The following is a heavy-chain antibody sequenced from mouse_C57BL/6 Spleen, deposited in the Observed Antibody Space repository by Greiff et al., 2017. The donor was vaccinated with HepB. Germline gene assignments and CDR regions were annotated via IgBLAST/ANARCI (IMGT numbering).Heavy chain of an antibody. V-gene: IGHV5-17*01. CDR3: ARGGYDGSSYGYYAMDY. CDR1: GFTFSDYG. J-gene: IGHJ4*01. D-gene: IGHD1-1*01. Sequence: EVQLMESGGGLVKPGGSLKLSCAASGFTFSDYGMHWVRQAPEKGLEWVAYISSGSSTIYYADTVKGRFTISRDNAKNTLFLQMTSLRSEDTAMYYCARGGYDGSSYGYYAMDYWDQGTSVTVSS. CDR2: ISSGSSTI.